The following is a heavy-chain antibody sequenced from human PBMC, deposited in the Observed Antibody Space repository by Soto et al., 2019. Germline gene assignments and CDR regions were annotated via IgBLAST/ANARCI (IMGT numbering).Heavy chain of an antibody. D-gene: IGHD2-21*02. V-gene: IGHV1-2*02. CDR3: ARQLAYCAGDCYTETIDY. CDR1: GYTFTGYY. CDR2: IKPKSGGT. Sequence: ASVKFPCKASGYTFTGYYMHWVRQAPGKRLEWIGWIKPKSGGTNYAQKFHRTVNMTRDTSNTTAYLELSRLRSEDTAVYYCARQLAYCAGDCYTETIDYWGKGKLVTVSS. J-gene: IGHJ4*02.